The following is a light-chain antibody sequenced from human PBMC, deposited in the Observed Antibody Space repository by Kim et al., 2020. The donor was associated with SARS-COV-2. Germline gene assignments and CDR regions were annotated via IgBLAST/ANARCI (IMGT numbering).Light chain of an antibody. CDR3: QQTYSAPYS. J-gene: IGKJ2*03. CDR1: QTTNSY. V-gene: IGKV1-39*01. Sequence: ASVGDRVTITCRASQTTNSYLNWYQQKPGRAPKLLIYAASSLQSGVPSRFSGSGSGTDFTLTISSLQPEDFATYYCQQTYSAPYSFGQGTKLEI. CDR2: AAS.